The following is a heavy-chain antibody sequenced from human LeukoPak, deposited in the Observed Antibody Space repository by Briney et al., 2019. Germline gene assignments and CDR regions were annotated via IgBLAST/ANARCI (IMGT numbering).Heavy chain of an antibody. V-gene: IGHV3-30*14. CDR2: ISYDGSNK. D-gene: IGHD3-22*01. CDR3: ARDGGYYDSSGYPYDY. J-gene: IGHJ4*02. Sequence: GKGLXXXAXISYDGSNKYYADSVKCRFTISRDNSKNTLYLQMNSLRAEDTAVYYCARDGGYYDSSGYPYDYWGQGTLVTVSS.